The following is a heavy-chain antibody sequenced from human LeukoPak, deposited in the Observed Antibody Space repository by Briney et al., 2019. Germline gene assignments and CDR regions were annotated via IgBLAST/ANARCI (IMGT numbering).Heavy chain of an antibody. CDR2: IWYDGSNK. J-gene: IGHJ4*02. Sequence: GGSLRLSCAASGFTFSSYGMHWVRQAPGKGLEWVAVIWYDGSNKYYADSVKGRFTISRDNSKNTLYLQMNSLRAEDTAVYCCAKAPYAYYYDSSGYQGLFDYWGQGTLVTVSS. V-gene: IGHV3-33*06. CDR3: AKAPYAYYYDSSGYQGLFDY. CDR1: GFTFSSYG. D-gene: IGHD3-22*01.